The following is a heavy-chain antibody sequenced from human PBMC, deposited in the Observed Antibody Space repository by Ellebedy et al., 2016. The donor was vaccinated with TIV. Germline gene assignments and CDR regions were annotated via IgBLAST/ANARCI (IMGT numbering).Heavy chain of an antibody. V-gene: IGHV4-34*01. Sequence: SETLSLTXAVYVESFSGYYWSWIRQPPGKGLEWIGEINHSGSTNYNPSLKSRVTISADKTKNQFSLKLTSVTAADTAVYYCARGRRHSETSAYYLDYWGQGTLATVSS. CDR3: ARGRRHSETSAYYLDY. CDR2: INHSGST. D-gene: IGHD3-22*01. CDR1: VESFSGYY. J-gene: IGHJ4*02.